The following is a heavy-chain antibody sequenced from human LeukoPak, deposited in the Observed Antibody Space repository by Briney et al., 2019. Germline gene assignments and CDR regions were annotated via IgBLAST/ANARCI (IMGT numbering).Heavy chain of an antibody. CDR2: FYTSGST. J-gene: IGHJ6*02. Sequence: PSQTLSLTCTVSGGSISSGSYYWSWIRQPAGKGLEWIGRFYTSGSTNYNPSLKSRVTISVDTSKNQFSLKLSSVTAADTAVYYCARLPMVRGVIITDYYYGMDVWGQGTTVTVSS. D-gene: IGHD3-10*01. CDR3: ARLPMVRGVIITDYYYGMDV. V-gene: IGHV4-61*02. CDR1: GGSISSGSYY.